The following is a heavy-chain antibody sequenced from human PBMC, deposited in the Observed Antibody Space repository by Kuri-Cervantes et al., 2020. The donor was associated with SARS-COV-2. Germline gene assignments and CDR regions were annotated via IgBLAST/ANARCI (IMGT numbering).Heavy chain of an antibody. J-gene: IGHJ4*02. CDR2: IRYDGSNK. V-gene: IGHV3-30*02. CDR1: GFTFSSYG. CDR3: AKDFWSGYYYFDY. D-gene: IGHD3-3*01. Sequence: GESLKISCAASGFTFSSYGMHWVRQAPGKGLEWVAFIRYDGSNKYCADSVKGRFTISRDNSKNTLYLQMNSLRAEDTAVYYCAKDFWSGYYYFDYWGQGTLVTVSS.